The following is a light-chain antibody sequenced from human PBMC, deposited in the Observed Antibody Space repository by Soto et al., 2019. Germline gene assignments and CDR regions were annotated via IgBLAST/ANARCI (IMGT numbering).Light chain of an antibody. CDR1: SGHSSYI. CDR3: ETWDSNTPRV. Sequence: QSVLTQSSSASASLGSSFKLTCTLSSGHSSYIIAWHQQQPGKAPRYLMKLEGSGSYNKGSGVPDRFSGSSSGADRYLTISNLQFEDEADYYCETWDSNTPRVFGGGTKLTVL. J-gene: IGLJ3*02. CDR2: LEGSGSY. V-gene: IGLV4-60*02.